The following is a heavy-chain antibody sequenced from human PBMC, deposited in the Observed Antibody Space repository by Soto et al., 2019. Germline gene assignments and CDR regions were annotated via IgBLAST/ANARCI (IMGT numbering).Heavy chain of an antibody. CDR2: ISGSGVST. D-gene: IGHD3-16*01. CDR3: AAVMGSDYDYVWGSLTFDD. CDR1: GFIFRSTA. J-gene: IGHJ4*02. V-gene: IGHV3-23*01. Sequence: EVELLESGGGLSPPGGSLRLSCAASGFIFRSTAMAWARQAPGKGLEWVSHISGSGVSTYFSDSVKGRFTISRDNSNNTLYLQMNSLRAEDTAVYFCAAVMGSDYDYVWGSLTFDDWGQGTLVTVSS.